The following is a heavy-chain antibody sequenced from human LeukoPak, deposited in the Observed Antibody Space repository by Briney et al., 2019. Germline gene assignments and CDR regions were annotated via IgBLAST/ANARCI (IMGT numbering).Heavy chain of an antibody. CDR1: GFTFDDYA. Sequence: GGSLRLSCAASGFTFDDYAMHWVRQAPGKGLEWVSGISWNSGSIGYADSVKGRFTISRDNAKNSLYLQMNSLRAEDTALYYCAKDKRAASGAFDIWGQGTMVTVSS. CDR2: ISWNSGSI. D-gene: IGHD6-13*01. J-gene: IGHJ3*02. V-gene: IGHV3-9*01. CDR3: AKDKRAASGAFDI.